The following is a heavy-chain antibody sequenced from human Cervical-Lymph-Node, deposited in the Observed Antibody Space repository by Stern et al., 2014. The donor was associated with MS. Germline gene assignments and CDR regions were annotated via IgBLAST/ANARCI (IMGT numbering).Heavy chain of an antibody. J-gene: IGHJ4*02. CDR1: GFTFSYHA. Sequence: QVQLVQSGGGVVQPGRSLRLSCAASGFTFSYHAMHWVRQAPGKGLERVALISYDGSDKNDADSVKGRFTISRDNSRNTLYLQMNSLRLDDTAVYYCARGGAVTTSDYYLDYWGQGILVTVSS. V-gene: IGHV3-30*01. CDR3: ARGGAVTTSDYYLDY. CDR2: ISYDGSDK. D-gene: IGHD4-17*01.